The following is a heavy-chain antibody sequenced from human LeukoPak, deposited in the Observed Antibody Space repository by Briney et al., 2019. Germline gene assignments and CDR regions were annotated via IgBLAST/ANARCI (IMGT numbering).Heavy chain of an antibody. CDR3: ARGFVPYCSSTSCYAFDP. V-gene: IGHV4-34*01. CDR2: INHSGST. D-gene: IGHD2-2*01. J-gene: IGHJ5*02. CDR1: GGSFSGYY. Sequence: SETLSLTCAVYGGSFSGYYWSWIRQPPGKGLEWIGEINHSGSTNYNPSLKSRVTISVDTSKNQFSLKLSSVTAADTAVYYCARGFVPYCSSTSCYAFDPWGQGTLVAVSS.